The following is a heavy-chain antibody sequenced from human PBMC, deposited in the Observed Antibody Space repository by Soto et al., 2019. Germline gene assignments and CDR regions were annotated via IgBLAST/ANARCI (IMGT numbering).Heavy chain of an antibody. CDR1: GYTLTGYY. J-gene: IGHJ5*02. CDR2: INPNSGGT. Sequence: ASVKVSCKASGYTLTGYYMHWVRQAPGQGLEWMGWINPNSGGTNYAQKFQGRVTMTRDTSISTAYMELSRLRSDDTAVYYCARDRYCSSTSCLEGWFDPWGQGTLVTVSS. V-gene: IGHV1-2*02. D-gene: IGHD2-2*01. CDR3: ARDRYCSSTSCLEGWFDP.